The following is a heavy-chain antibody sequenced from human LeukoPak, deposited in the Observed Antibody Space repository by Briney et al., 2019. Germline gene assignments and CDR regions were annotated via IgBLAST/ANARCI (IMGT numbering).Heavy chain of an antibody. Sequence: PGGSLRLSCAASEFTFSRYWMHWVRQAPGKGLVWVSRINSDGSSTSYADSVKGRFTISRDNAKNTLYLQMNSLRAEDTAVYYCARVGALNYYGDYAKVDYWGQGTLVTVSS. V-gene: IGHV3-74*01. CDR3: ARVGALNYYGDYAKVDY. D-gene: IGHD4-17*01. CDR2: INSDGSST. J-gene: IGHJ4*02. CDR1: EFTFSRYW.